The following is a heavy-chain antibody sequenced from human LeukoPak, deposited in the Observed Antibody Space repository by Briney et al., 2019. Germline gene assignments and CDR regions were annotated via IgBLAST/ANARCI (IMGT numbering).Heavy chain of an antibody. V-gene: IGHV3-21*01. J-gene: IGHJ4*02. CDR3: ARDDNWNDKPFDH. Sequence: GGSLRLSCAASGFTFSHYTLNWVRQAPGKGLEWVSSIIHYADSVKGPFTISRDNANNPLYLQMSSLRAEDTALYYCARDDNWNDKPFDHWGQGALVTVSS. CDR1: GFTFSHYT. CDR2: II. D-gene: IGHD1-20*01.